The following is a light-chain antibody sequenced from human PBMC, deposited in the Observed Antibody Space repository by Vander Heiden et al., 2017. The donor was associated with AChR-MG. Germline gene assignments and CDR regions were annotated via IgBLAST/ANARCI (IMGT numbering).Light chain of an antibody. CDR1: KLGDKY. J-gene: IGLJ2*01. V-gene: IGLV3-1*01. CDR3: QAWDSSTVV. CDR2: QDS. Sequence: SYELTQPPSVSVSPGQTASITCSGDKLGDKYACWYQQKPGQSPGLGIYQDSKRPSGIPERFSGSNSGNTATLTISGTQAMDEADYYCQAWDSSTVVFGGGTKLTV.